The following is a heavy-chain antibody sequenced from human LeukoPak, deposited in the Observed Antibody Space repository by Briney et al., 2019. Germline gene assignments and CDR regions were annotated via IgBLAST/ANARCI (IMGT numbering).Heavy chain of an antibody. CDR1: GFTFSSYG. CDR3: ARAKYYGSGSYRYYYYGMGV. D-gene: IGHD3-10*01. Sequence: GGSLRLSCAASGFTFSSYGMHWVRQAPGKGLEWVAVISYDGSNKYYADSVKGRFTISRDNSKNTLYLQMNSLRAEDTAVYYCARAKYYGSGSYRYYYYGMGVWGKGTTVPVSS. J-gene: IGHJ6*04. CDR2: ISYDGSNK. V-gene: IGHV3-33*01.